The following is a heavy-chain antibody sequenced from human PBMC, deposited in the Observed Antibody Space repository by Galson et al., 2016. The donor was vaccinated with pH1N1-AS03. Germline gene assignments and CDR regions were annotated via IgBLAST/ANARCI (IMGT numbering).Heavy chain of an antibody. CDR1: GFSFGTYS. D-gene: IGHD6-19*01. J-gene: IGHJ4*02. CDR3: TRASGSGWYGSYYDY. V-gene: IGHV3-30*04. CDR2: ISYDGTKK. Sequence: SLRLSCAASGFSFGTYSVHWVRQAPGRGLEWVALISYDGTKKFYADSVRGRFTISRDTSKNTVYLQMNSLRVEDTAVYYCTRASGSGWYGSYYDYWGQGTLVPVSS.